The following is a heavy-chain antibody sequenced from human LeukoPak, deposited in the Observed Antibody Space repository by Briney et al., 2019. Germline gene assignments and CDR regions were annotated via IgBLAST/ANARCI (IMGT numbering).Heavy chain of an antibody. CDR3: ARGDSSGHYTPFGY. CDR1: GYSFTNYW. Sequence: GESLKISCKGSGYSFTNYWIGWVRQMPGKGLECMGIIFPGDSDIRYSPSFQGRVTISADKSISTAYLQWGSLKASDTAMYYCARGDSSGHYTPFGYWGQGTLVTVSS. J-gene: IGHJ4*02. V-gene: IGHV5-51*01. CDR2: IFPGDSDI. D-gene: IGHD3-22*01.